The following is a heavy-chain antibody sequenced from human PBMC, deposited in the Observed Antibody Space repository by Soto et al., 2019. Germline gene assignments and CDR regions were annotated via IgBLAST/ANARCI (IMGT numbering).Heavy chain of an antibody. V-gene: IGHV4-39*07. J-gene: IGHJ6*02. Sequence: SETLSLPCTASGGSISSSSYYWGWIRQPPGKGLEWIGSIYYSGSTNYNPSLKSRVTISVETSKNQFSLKLKSVTAADTAVYYCARADFNYFRSGSNQNFYYYGMDVWGQGTTVTVSS. D-gene: IGHD3-10*01. CDR1: GGSISSSSYY. CDR3: ARADFNYFRSGSNQNFYYYGMDV. CDR2: IYYSGST.